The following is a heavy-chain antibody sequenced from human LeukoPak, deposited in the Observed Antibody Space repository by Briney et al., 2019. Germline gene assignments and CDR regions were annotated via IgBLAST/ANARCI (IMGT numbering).Heavy chain of an antibody. V-gene: IGHV4-34*01. CDR1: GGSFSGYY. D-gene: IGHD3-3*01. CDR2: INHSGST. Sequence: SETLSLTCAVYGGSFSGYYWSWIRQPPGKGLEWIGEINHSGSTNYNPSLKSRVTISVDTSKNQFSLKLSSVTAADTAVYYCARDRGGFWSGYRNDAFDIWGQGTMVTVSS. CDR3: ARDRGGFWSGYRNDAFDI. J-gene: IGHJ3*02.